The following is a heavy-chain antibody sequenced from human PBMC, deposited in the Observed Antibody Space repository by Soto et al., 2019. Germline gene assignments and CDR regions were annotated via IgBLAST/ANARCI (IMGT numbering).Heavy chain of an antibody. CDR1: GFTFSGSA. D-gene: IGHD3-3*01. Sequence: PGGSLRLSCAASGFTFSGSAMHWVRQASGKGLEWVGRIRSKANSYATAYAASVKGRFTISRDDSKNTAYLQMNSLKTEDTAVYYCTRPHFGVVIATGYGMDVWGQGTTVTVSS. J-gene: IGHJ6*02. V-gene: IGHV3-73*01. CDR3: TRPHFGVVIATGYGMDV. CDR2: IRSKANSYAT.